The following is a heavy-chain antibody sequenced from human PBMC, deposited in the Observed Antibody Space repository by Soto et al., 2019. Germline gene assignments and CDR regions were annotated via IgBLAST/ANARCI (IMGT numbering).Heavy chain of an antibody. CDR2: ISRSHSAI. V-gene: IGHV3-48*02. CDR3: ATAALNGYIPYYIET. Sequence: GGYLRLSCSASGFSLSNSGMFWVRQAPGKGLEWISYISRSHSAIYYADSVKGRFTMSRDNAKNSLFLQMNSLRDEDRAVYYCATAALNGYIPYYIETRDQGVPVAIFS. D-gene: IGHD1-26*01. J-gene: IGHJ4*02. CDR1: GFSLSNSG.